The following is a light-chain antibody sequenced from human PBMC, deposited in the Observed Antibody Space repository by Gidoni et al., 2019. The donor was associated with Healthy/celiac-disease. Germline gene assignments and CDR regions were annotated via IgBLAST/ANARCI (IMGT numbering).Light chain of an antibody. Sequence: SYELTQPPSVSVSLGQMARITCSGEALPKKYAYWYQQKPGQFPVLVIYKDSERPSGIPERFSCSSSGTIVTLTISGVQAEDEADYYCLSADSSGTYRWVFGGGTKLTVL. J-gene: IGLJ3*02. CDR3: LSADSSGTYRWV. CDR1: ALPKKY. CDR2: KDS. V-gene: IGLV3-16*01.